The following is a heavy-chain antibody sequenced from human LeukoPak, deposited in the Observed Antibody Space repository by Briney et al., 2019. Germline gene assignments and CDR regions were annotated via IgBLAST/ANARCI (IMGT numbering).Heavy chain of an antibody. D-gene: IGHD6-13*01. CDR2: ISGDGGST. CDR3: TLGSLYSSSWYGDY. CDR1: GFSFDTYA. V-gene: IGHV3-23*01. J-gene: IGHJ4*02. Sequence: GGSPRLSCAASGFSFDTYAMTWVRQAPGKGLEWVSAISGDGGSTYYAVSVKGRFTISRDNSKNTLYLQMNGLRAEDTAVYYCTLGSLYSSSWYGDYWGQGTLVTVSS.